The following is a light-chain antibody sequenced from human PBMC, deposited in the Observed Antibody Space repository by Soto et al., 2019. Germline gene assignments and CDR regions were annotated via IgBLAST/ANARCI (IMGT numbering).Light chain of an antibody. CDR3: QKSYTIPWT. CDR2: AGS. J-gene: IGKJ1*01. Sequence: DIPLTQSPSSLSASVGDRVTITCRASQPISSHLNWFQQKPGKAPRLLIYAGSRLLGGVPLRFSASESGTDSTLTISSLQPEDFATYFCQKSYTIPWTFGLGTRVEIK. V-gene: IGKV1-39*01. CDR1: QPISSH.